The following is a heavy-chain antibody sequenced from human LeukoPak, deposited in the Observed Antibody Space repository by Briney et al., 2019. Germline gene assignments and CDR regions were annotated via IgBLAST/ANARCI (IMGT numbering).Heavy chain of an antibody. CDR3: ASGELGSGFDY. CDR2: IFYTGYT. Sequence: TSETLSLTCTVSGGSITGYYWSWIRQPPGQGLEWIGYIFYTGYTNSNPSLRSRVTMSIDTSKNRFSLNLSSVTAADTAVYYCASGELGSGFDYWGQATLVTVSS. J-gene: IGHJ4*02. D-gene: IGHD6-19*01. CDR1: GGSITGYY. V-gene: IGHV4-59*01.